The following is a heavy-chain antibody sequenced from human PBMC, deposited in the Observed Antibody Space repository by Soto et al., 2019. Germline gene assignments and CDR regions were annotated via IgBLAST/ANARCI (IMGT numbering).Heavy chain of an antibody. CDR1: GGSISSYY. J-gene: IGHJ4*02. Sequence: QVQLQESGPGLVKPSETLSLTCTVSGGSISSYYWSWIRQPPGKGLEWIGYIYYSGSTNYNPSLKSRGTISVDTSNNRFSLKLSSVTAADTAVYYCARRWGAAFDYWGQGTLVTVSS. CDR3: ARRWGAAFDY. V-gene: IGHV4-59*08. D-gene: IGHD1-26*01. CDR2: IYYSGST.